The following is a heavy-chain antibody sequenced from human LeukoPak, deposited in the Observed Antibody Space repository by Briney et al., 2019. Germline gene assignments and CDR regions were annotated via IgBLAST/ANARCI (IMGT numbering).Heavy chain of an antibody. CDR1: GVSISSYY. V-gene: IGHV4-4*07. CDR2: IYTSGST. D-gene: IGHD4-17*01. CDR3: ARVSITKVTTSPLDY. Sequence: SETLSLTCTVSGVSISSYYWSWIRQPAGKGLEWIGRIYTSGSTNYNPSLKSRVTISLDTSKNQYSLKLSSVTAADTAVYYCARVSITKVTTSPLDYWGQGTLVTVSS. J-gene: IGHJ4*02.